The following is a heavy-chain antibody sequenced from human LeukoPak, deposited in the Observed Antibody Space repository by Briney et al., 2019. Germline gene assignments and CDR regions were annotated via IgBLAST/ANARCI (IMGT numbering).Heavy chain of an antibody. Sequence: SETLSLTCTVSGGSIVSHYWNWIRQPAGMGLEWIERCYASGTTNTSPSLKSRVTMSVDTSKNQFSLKLSSVTAADTAVYYCAKDSSTWGNLAGHFDSWGQGTLVTVSS. CDR2: CYASGTT. J-gene: IGHJ4*02. CDR1: GGSIVSHY. D-gene: IGHD6-13*01. V-gene: IGHV4-4*07. CDR3: AKDSSTWGNLAGHFDS.